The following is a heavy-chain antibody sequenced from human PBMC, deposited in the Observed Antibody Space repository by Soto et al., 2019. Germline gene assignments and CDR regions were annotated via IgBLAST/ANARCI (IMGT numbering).Heavy chain of an antibody. D-gene: IGHD3-3*01. J-gene: IGHJ4*02. Sequence: ASLKVSCKASGYTFTSYVISWGRQAPGQGLEWMGWISAYNGNTNYAQKLQGRVTMTTDTSTSTAYMELRSLRSDDTAVYYCARDMYYDFWSGYSATDYWGQGTLVTVSS. CDR1: GYTFTSYV. CDR3: ARDMYYDFWSGYSATDY. CDR2: ISAYNGNT. V-gene: IGHV1-18*01.